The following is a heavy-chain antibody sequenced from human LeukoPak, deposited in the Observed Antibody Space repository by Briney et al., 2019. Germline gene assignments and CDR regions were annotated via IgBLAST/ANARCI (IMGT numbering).Heavy chain of an antibody. V-gene: IGHV5-51*01. Sequence: GESLQISCKGSGYTFTSYWIGWVRQMPGKGLEWMGIIYPGDSDTRYSTSFQGQVSISVDKSISTAYLQWSSLKASDTAMYYCARRGSGWNVDYWGQGTLVAASS. D-gene: IGHD6-19*01. J-gene: IGHJ4*02. CDR2: IYPGDSDT. CDR3: ARRGSGWNVDY. CDR1: GYTFTSYW.